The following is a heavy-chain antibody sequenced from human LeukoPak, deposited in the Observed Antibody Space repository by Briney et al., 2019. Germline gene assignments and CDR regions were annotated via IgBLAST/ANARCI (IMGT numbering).Heavy chain of an antibody. D-gene: IGHD3-10*01. Sequence: GASVKVPCKASGYTFTGYYIFWVRQAPGQGLEWMGWINPNSGGTNYAQKFQGRVTMTRDTSISTAYMELSRLRSDDTAVFYCTRGHHYFVSGSYYNFWGQGTLVTVSS. V-gene: IGHV1-2*02. CDR3: TRGHHYFVSGSYYNF. CDR1: GYTFTGYY. CDR2: INPNSGGT. J-gene: IGHJ4*02.